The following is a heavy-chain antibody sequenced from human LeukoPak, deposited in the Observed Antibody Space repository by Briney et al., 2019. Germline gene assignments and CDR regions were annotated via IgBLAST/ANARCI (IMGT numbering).Heavy chain of an antibody. Sequence: SQTLSLTCTVSGGSISSGSYYWSWIRQPAGKGLEWIGRIYTSGSTNYNPSLKSRVTISVDTSKNQCSLKLSSVTAADTAVYYCARQSAYDYVWGSYPKNYFDYWGQGTLVTVSS. V-gene: IGHV4-61*02. J-gene: IGHJ4*02. CDR2: IYTSGST. CDR1: GGSISSGSYY. D-gene: IGHD3-16*02. CDR3: ARQSAYDYVWGSYPKNYFDY.